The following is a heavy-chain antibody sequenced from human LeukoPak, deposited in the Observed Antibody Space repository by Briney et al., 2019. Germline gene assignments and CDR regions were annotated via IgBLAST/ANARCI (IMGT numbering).Heavy chain of an antibody. CDR1: GFTFSNYW. Sequence: PGGSLRLSCAASGFTFSNYWMSWVRQAPGKGLEWVANIKQDGSEKYYVDSVKGRFTISRDNAKNSLYLQMNSLRAEDTAVYYCARGGMDYYGSGSYYNDYWGQGTLVTVSS. D-gene: IGHD3-10*01. J-gene: IGHJ4*02. CDR3: ARGGMDYYGSGSYYNDY. V-gene: IGHV3-7*03. CDR2: IKQDGSEK.